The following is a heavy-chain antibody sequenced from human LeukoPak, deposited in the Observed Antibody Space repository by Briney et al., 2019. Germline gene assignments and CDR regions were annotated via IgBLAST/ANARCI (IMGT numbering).Heavy chain of an antibody. Sequence: NPSETLSLTCTVSSGSISNGDYYWSWIRQTPGKGLGWIGYVHYSGSTYYTPSLESRVTISIDTSRGQFSLKLSSVTAADTAVYHCARVGDIVVVPAAILDVWGKGTTVTVSS. V-gene: IGHV4-30-4*01. D-gene: IGHD2-2*01. CDR3: ARVGDIVVVPAAILDV. CDR1: SGSISNGDYY. CDR2: VHYSGST. J-gene: IGHJ6*04.